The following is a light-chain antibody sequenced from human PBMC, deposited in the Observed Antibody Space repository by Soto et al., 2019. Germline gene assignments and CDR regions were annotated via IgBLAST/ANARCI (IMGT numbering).Light chain of an antibody. CDR2: GAS. CDR3: QQYNNWLWT. Sequence: EIVMTQSPATLSVSPGERATLSCRASQSVSSNLACYQQKPGQAPRLLIYGASTRATGIPARFSGSGSGTDFTLTISSRQSEDFALYYCQQYNNWLWTFGQGTKVEIK. J-gene: IGKJ1*01. V-gene: IGKV3-15*01. CDR1: QSVSSN.